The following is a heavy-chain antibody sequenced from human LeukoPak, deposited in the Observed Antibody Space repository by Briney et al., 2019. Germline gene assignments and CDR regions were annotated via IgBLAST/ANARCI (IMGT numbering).Heavy chain of an antibody. CDR1: GFTFTTFT. V-gene: IGHV3-21*01. Sequence: PGGSLRLSCAASGFTFTTFTMHWVRQAPGKRLEWVSSIGYRHTSIYYADSLKGRFTVSRDNTKNSLYLQMNSLRAEDTAVYYCAREGWLRGSYFFFDNWGQGTLVTVSP. CDR2: IGYRHTSI. J-gene: IGHJ4*02. D-gene: IGHD1-26*01. CDR3: AREGWLRGSYFFFDN.